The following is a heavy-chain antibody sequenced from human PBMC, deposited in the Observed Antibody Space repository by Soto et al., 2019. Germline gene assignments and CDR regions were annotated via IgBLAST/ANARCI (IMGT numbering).Heavy chain of an antibody. V-gene: IGHV3-49*03. CDR1: GFTFGDYA. J-gene: IGHJ6*02. D-gene: IGHD2-15*01. CDR2: IRSKAYGGTT. CDR3: TRDSGMVAAIYYYGMDV. Sequence: PGGSLRLSCTASGFTFGDYAMSWFRQAPGKGLEWVGFIRSKAYGGTTEYAASVKGRFTISRDDSKSIAYLQMNSLKTEDTAVYYCTRDSGMVAAIYYYGMDVWGQGTTVTVSS.